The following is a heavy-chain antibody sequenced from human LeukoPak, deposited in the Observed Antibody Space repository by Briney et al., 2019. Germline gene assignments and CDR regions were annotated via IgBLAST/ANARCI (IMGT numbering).Heavy chain of an antibody. D-gene: IGHD1-26*01. V-gene: IGHV3-33*01. Sequence: GGSLRLSCAASGFTFSSYGMPWVRQAPGKGLEWVAVIWYDGSNKYYADSVKGRFTISRDNSKNTLYLQMSSLRAEDTAVYYCARDSLVGATMDYWGQGTLVTVSS. CDR3: ARDSLVGATMDY. J-gene: IGHJ4*02. CDR2: IWYDGSNK. CDR1: GFTFSSYG.